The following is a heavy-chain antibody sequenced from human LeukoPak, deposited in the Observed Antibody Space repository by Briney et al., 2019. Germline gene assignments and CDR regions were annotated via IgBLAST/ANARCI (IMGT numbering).Heavy chain of an antibody. V-gene: IGHV1-69*01. CDR3: AYGSGSYSDY. Sequence: GSSVKVSCKSSGGTFSSYAIIWVRQAPGQGLEWMGGIIPIFGTANYAQKFQGRVTITADESTSTAYIELSNLRSEDTAVYYYAYGSGSYSDYWGQGTLVTVSS. J-gene: IGHJ4*02. CDR1: GGTFSSYA. CDR2: IIPIFGTA. D-gene: IGHD3-10*01.